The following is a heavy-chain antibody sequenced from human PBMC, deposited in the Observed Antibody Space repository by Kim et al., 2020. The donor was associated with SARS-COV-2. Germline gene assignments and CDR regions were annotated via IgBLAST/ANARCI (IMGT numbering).Heavy chain of an antibody. Sequence: SETLSLTCAVSGGSIADANHYWGWIRQPPGKGLEWIGTIYYGGITYYNPSLESRVAMSVDTSRNQFSLRLSSVTAADSSVYFFARRANGFWFFFVYWGPG. J-gene: IGHJ4*02. CDR1: GGSIADANHY. V-gene: IGHV4-39*01. CDR3: ARRANGFWFFFVY. CDR2: IYYGGIT. D-gene: IGHD3-3*01.